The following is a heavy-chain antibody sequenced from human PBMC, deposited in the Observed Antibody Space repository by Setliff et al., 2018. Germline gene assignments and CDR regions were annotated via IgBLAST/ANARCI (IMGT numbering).Heavy chain of an antibody. Sequence: GGSLRLSCAASGFTFSNYWMSWVRQAPGKGLEWVANIKQDGSEKYYVDSVKGRFTISRDNANNSLYMQMNSLRAEDTAVYYCARVYDFWSCYYVDYWGQGTLVTVSS. CDR3: ARVYDFWSCYYVDY. V-gene: IGHV3-7*01. D-gene: IGHD3-3*01. CDR2: IKQDGSEK. J-gene: IGHJ4*02. CDR1: GFTFSNYW.